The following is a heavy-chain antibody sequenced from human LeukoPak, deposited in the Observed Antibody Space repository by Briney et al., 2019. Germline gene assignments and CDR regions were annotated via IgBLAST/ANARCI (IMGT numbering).Heavy chain of an antibody. CDR1: GGSFSGYY. V-gene: IGHV4-34*01. CDR2: INHSGST. D-gene: IGHD6-19*01. Sequence: SETLSLTCAVYGGSFSGYYWSWIRQPPGKGLEWIGEINHSGSTNYNPSLKSRVTISVDTSKNQFSLKLSSVTAADTAVYYCARLRQWTFDYWGQGTLVTVSS. CDR3: ARLRQWTFDY. J-gene: IGHJ4*02.